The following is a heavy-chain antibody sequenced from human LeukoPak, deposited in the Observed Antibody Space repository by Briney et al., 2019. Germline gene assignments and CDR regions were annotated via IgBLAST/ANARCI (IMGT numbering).Heavy chain of an antibody. D-gene: IGHD2-2*01. Sequence: GGSLRLSCAASGFTFSSYWMNWARQAPGKGLEWVASINHNGNVNYYVDSVKGRFTISRDNAKNSLYLQMNSLRAEDTALYYCAKDLSSAIDYWGQGTLVTVSS. CDR1: GFTFSSYW. CDR3: AKDLSSAIDY. CDR2: INHNGNVN. V-gene: IGHV3-7*03. J-gene: IGHJ4*02.